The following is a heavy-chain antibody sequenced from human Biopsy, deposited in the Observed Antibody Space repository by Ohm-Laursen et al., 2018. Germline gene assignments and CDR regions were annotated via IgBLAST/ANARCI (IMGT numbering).Heavy chain of an antibody. J-gene: IGHJ2*01. CDR3: VREPKTGTAEAWYFDL. CDR1: GASVKTSGYF. V-gene: IGHV4-31*03. Sequence: SETLSLTCSVSGASVKTSGYFWAWIRQRPGKGLEWIGYISYNERTHYNPSLTSRLAISFDTSNNRISLQLRSVNVVDTAVYYCVREPKTGTAEAWYFDLWGRGSPVTVPS. CDR2: ISYNERT. D-gene: IGHD3-9*01.